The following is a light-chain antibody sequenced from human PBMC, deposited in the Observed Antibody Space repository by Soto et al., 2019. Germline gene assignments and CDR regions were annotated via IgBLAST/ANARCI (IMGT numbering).Light chain of an antibody. CDR2: EAS. J-gene: IGKJ2*01. CDR3: QQYNNFPNT. V-gene: IGKV1-5*03. Sequence: DIQMTQSPSTLSASVGDRVTITCRASQSISSWLAWYQQKPGKAPKLLIYEASNLESGVPSTFSGSGSGTEFTLTISSLQPDDFATYFCQQYNNFPNTFGQGTKVEIK. CDR1: QSISSW.